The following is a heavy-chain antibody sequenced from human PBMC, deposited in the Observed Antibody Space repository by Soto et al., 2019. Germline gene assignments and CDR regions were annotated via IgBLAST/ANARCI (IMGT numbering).Heavy chain of an antibody. J-gene: IGHJ6*02. V-gene: IGHV1-8*01. Sequence: ASVKVSCKASGYTFTSYDINWVRQATGQGLEWMGWMNPNSGNTGYAQKFQGRVTMTRNTSISTAYMELSSLSSEDTAVYYCARMSNTGMVTTRYYGMDVWGQGTTVTVSS. CDR3: ARMSNTGMVTTRYYGMDV. CDR2: MNPNSGNT. D-gene: IGHD5-18*01. CDR1: GYTFTSYD.